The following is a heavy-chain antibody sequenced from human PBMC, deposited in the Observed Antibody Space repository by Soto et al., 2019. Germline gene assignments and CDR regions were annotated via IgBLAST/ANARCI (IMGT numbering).Heavy chain of an antibody. CDR2: ISHDGSNT. CDR1: GFSFSSYA. V-gene: IGHV3-30*18. CDR3: AKPYYGAGSYYTDAFDV. J-gene: IGHJ3*01. Sequence: QVQLVESGGGVVQPGTSLRLSCGASGFSFSSYAMNWVRQAPGKGLEWVAVISHDGSNTYYGDSVKGRFTISRDNSENALFLQMNRPRAEDTAVYYCAKPYYGAGSYYTDAFDVWGQGTSVTVSS. D-gene: IGHD3-10*01.